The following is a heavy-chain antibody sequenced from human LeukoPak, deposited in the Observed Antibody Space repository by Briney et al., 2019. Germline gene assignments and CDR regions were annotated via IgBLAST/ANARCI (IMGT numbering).Heavy chain of an antibody. J-gene: IGHJ4*02. CDR1: GFTFSSYS. V-gene: IGHV3-21*01. CDR3: ARTTTVVTPPSDY. D-gene: IGHD4-23*01. CDR2: ISSSSSYI. Sequence: PGGSLRLSCAASGFTFSSYSMNWVRQAPGKGLEWVSSISSSSSYIYYADSVKGRFTISRDNAKNSLYLQMNSLRAEDTAVYYCARTTTVVTPPSDYWGQGTLVTVSS.